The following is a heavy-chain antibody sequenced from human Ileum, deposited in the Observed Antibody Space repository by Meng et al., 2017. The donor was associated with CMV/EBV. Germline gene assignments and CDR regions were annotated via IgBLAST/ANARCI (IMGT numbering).Heavy chain of an antibody. CDR1: GFIVISNE. CDR3: ATGLGEDTFYTGDY. D-gene: IGHD3-16*01. V-gene: IGHV3-53*01. CDR2: TYSGGST. Sequence: GGSLRLSCAASGFIVISNEMYWVRQAPGKGLEWVSVTYSGGSTYSADALRGRFNSTRDNSRNTVYLQMNSLKPEDTAVYFCATGLGEDTFYTGDYWGQGTLVTVSS. J-gene: IGHJ4*02.